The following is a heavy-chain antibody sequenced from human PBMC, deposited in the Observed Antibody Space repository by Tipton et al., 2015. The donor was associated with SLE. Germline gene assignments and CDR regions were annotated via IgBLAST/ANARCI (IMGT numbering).Heavy chain of an antibody. J-gene: IGHJ4*02. CDR1: GGSISSHY. CDR3: ARGKPYGDYMDY. CDR2: TYASGSP. Sequence: LRLSCNVSGGSISSHYWSWIRQPPGKGLEWIGRTYASGSPNSNPSFESRVTVSADTSRNQFYLKLNSVTAADTAVYYCARGKPYGDYMDYWGQGTLVTVSS. D-gene: IGHD4-17*01. V-gene: IGHV4-4*08.